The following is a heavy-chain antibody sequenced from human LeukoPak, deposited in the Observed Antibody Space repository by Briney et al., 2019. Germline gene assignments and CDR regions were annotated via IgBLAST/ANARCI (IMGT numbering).Heavy chain of an antibody. CDR2: TYYRSKRYN. J-gene: IGHJ6*02. Sequence: SQTLSLTCAISRDSVSSNIAAWNWIRQSPSGGLEWLGRTYYRSKRYNDYAVSVKSRITINPDTSKNQFSLQLNSVTPEDTAVYYCARVQGPYNWNYDYYYYGMDVWGQGTTVTVSS. D-gene: IGHD1-7*01. V-gene: IGHV6-1*01. CDR1: RDSVSSNIAA. CDR3: ARVQGPYNWNYDYYYYGMDV.